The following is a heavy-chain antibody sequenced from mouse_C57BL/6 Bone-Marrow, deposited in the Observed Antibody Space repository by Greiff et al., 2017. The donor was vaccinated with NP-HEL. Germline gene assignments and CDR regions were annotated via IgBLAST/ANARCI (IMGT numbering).Heavy chain of an antibody. CDR3: ARDYYGSRLHWYFDV. J-gene: IGHJ1*03. CDR1: GYTFTSYW. Sequence: QVQLQQPGAELVMPGASVKLSCKASGYTFTSYWMHWVKQRPGQGLEWIGEIDPSDSYTNYNQKFKGKSTLTVDKSSSTAYMELARLTSEDSAVYYCARDYYGSRLHWYFDVWGTGTTVTVSS. CDR2: IDPSDSYT. D-gene: IGHD1-1*01. V-gene: IGHV1-69*01.